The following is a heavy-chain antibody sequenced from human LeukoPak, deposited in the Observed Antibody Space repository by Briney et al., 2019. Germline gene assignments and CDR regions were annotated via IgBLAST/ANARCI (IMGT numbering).Heavy chain of an antibody. CDR2: IYYSGNT. J-gene: IGHJ6*03. CDR1: GDSIGSHY. CDR3: ARLTSSWSYAGGNYYYYMDV. V-gene: IGHV4-59*11. D-gene: IGHD1-26*01. Sequence: SETLSLTCTVSGDSIGSHYWTWIRQPPGRGLEWIGHIYYSGNTNYNPSLKSRVTISVDTSKNQFSLNLTSVTAADTAVYYCARLTSSWSYAGGNYYYYMDVWGNGTTVTVSS.